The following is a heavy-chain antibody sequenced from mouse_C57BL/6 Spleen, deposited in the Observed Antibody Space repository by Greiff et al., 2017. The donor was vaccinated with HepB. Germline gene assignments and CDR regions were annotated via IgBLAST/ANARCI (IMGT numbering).Heavy chain of an antibody. CDR1: GFTFSSYA. J-gene: IGHJ2*01. Sequence: EVKLQESGEGLVKPGGSLKLSCAASGFTFSSYAMSWVRQTPEKRLEWVAYISSGGDYIYYADTVKGRFTISRDNARNTLYLQMSSLKSEDTAMYYCTRREENYYGSSSYYFDYWGQGTTLTVSS. CDR2: ISSGGDYI. V-gene: IGHV5-9-1*02. D-gene: IGHD1-1*01. CDR3: TRREENYYGSSSYYFDY.